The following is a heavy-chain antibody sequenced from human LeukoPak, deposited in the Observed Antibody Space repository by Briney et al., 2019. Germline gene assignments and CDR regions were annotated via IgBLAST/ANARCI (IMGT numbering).Heavy chain of an antibody. Sequence: SETLSLTCAVYGGSFSGYYWSWIRQPPGKGLEWIGSIYYSGSTYYNPSLKSRVTISVDTSKNQFSLKLSSVTAADTAVYYCGRVGGGEFVVVTAIRRAFDIWGQGTMVTVSS. V-gene: IGHV4-34*01. CDR1: GGSFSGYY. CDR2: IYYSGST. D-gene: IGHD2-21*02. CDR3: GRVGGGEFVVVTAIRRAFDI. J-gene: IGHJ3*02.